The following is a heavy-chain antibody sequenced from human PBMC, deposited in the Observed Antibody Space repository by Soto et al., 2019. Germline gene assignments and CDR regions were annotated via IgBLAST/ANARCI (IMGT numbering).Heavy chain of an antibody. V-gene: IGHV4-34*01. J-gene: IGHJ6*02. CDR1: GGSFSGYD. CDR2: INHSGST. D-gene: IGHD6-13*01. CDR3: AGGRGRQQLVMSYYYGMDV. Sequence: ETLSLTCAVYGGSFSGYDWSWIRQPPGKGLEWIGEINHSGSTNYNPSLKSRVTISVDTSKNQFSLNLSSVTAADTAVYYCAGGRGRQQLVMSYYYGMDVWGQGTTVTVSS.